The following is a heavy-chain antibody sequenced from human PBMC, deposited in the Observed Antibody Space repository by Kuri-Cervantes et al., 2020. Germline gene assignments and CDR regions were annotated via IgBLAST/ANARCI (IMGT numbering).Heavy chain of an antibody. J-gene: IGHJ3*02. CDR2: ISGSGGST. CDR3: AKEEARGTVTDAKSAFDI. D-gene: IGHD4-17*01. V-gene: IGHV3-23*01. CDR1: GGSISSSSYY. Sequence: GGSLRLSCTVSGGSISSSSYYWGWIRQAPGKGLEWVSAISGSGGSTYYADSVKGRFTISRDNSKNTLYLQMNSLRVEDTAVYYCAKEEARGTVTDAKSAFDIWGQGTMVNVAS.